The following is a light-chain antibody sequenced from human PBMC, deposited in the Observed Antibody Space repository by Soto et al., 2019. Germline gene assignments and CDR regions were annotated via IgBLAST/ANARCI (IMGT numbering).Light chain of an antibody. CDR3: QSYDISLNNGGV. J-gene: IGLJ2*01. V-gene: IGLV1-40*01. CDR2: DNI. Sequence: QSVLTQPTSVSGAPGQTVTISCTGRSSNIGAGYHVHWYQQLPGAAPRLLIYDNIHRPSGVPDRFSGSKSGTSASLAITGLQAEDEADYYCQSYDISLNNGGVFGGGTKLTVL. CDR1: SSNIGAGYH.